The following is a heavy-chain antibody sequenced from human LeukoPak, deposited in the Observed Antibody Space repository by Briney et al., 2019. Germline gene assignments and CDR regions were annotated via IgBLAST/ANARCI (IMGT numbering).Heavy chain of an antibody. J-gene: IGHJ6*02. CDR1: GFTFSSYS. V-gene: IGHV3-21*01. D-gene: IGHD3-3*01. CDR3: ARCDFWSGYRPFEGMDV. Sequence: GSLRLSCAASGFTFSSYSMNWVRQAPGKGLEWVSSISSSSSYIYYADSVKGRFTISRDNAKNSLYLQMNSLRAEDTAVYYCARCDFWSGYRPFEGMDVWGQGTTVTVSS. CDR2: ISSSSSYI.